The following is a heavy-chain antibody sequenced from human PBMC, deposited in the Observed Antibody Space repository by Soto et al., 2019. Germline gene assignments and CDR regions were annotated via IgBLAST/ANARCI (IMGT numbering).Heavy chain of an antibody. CDR1: GFTFSSYA. CDR3: ARESVYYDSSGYYPTYYYYGMDV. J-gene: IGHJ6*02. CDR2: ISYDGSNK. D-gene: IGHD3-22*01. V-gene: IGHV3-30-3*01. Sequence: GGSLRLSCVASGFTFSSYAMHWVRQAPGKGLEWVAVISYDGSNKYYADSVKGRFTISRDNSKNTLYLQMNSLRAEDTAVYYCARESVYYDSSGYYPTYYYYGMDVWGQGTTVTVSS.